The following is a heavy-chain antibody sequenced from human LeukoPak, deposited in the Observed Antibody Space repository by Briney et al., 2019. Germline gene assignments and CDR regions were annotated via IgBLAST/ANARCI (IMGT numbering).Heavy chain of an antibody. J-gene: IGHJ5*02. D-gene: IGHD3-10*01. CDR2: MNPINGNT. CDR3: VRDGEGVAISVNYWFAP. CDR1: GFTFTHYD. V-gene: IGHV1-8*01. Sequence: ASVKGSCKATGFTFTHYDINWVRQAPGQGLEWMGWMNPINGNTGYAQKFQGRVTITRDTSISTAYMELRSLTSEDTAVYYCVRDGEGVAISVNYWFAPWGQGTLVTVSS.